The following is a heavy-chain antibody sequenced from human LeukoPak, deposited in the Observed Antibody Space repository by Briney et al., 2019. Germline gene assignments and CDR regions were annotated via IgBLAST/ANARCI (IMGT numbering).Heavy chain of an antibody. CDR1: GFTFSSYS. D-gene: IGHD6-19*01. Sequence: GGSLRLSCAASGFTFSSYSMNWVRQAPGKGLEWVSYISSSSSTIYYADSVKGRFTISRDNAKNSLYLQMNSLRAEDTAVYYCARDSKGSGWYTYYYYYMDVWDKGTTVTVSS. CDR2: ISSSSSTI. J-gene: IGHJ6*03. V-gene: IGHV3-48*04. CDR3: ARDSKGSGWYTYYYYYMDV.